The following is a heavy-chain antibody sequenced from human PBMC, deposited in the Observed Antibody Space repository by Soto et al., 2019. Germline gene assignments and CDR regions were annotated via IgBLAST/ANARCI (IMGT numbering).Heavy chain of an antibody. Sequence: ASVKVSCKASGYTFTSYGINWVRQATGQGLEWMGWMNPNSGNTGYAQKFQGRVTMTRNTSISTAYMELSSLRSEDTAMYYCARGRMVRGVNYYYYYGMDVWGQGTTVTVSS. D-gene: IGHD3-10*01. V-gene: IGHV1-8*01. CDR1: GYTFTSYG. CDR2: MNPNSGNT. J-gene: IGHJ6*02. CDR3: ARGRMVRGVNYYYYYGMDV.